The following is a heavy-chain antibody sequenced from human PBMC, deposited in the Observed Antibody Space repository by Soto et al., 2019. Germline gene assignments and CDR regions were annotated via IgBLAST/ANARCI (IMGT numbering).Heavy chain of an antibody. D-gene: IGHD2-2*01. J-gene: IGHJ6*02. V-gene: IGHV4-34*01. CDR1: GGSFSGYY. Sequence: SETLSLTCAVYGGSFSGYYGSWIRQPPGKGLEWIGEINHSGSTNYNPSLKSRVTISGDKSKNQFSLKLSSVTAADTAVYYCASSPIVVVPAAMGGTVDYYYYGMDVWGQGTTVTVSS. CDR3: ASSPIVVVPAAMGGTVDYYYYGMDV. CDR2: INHSGST.